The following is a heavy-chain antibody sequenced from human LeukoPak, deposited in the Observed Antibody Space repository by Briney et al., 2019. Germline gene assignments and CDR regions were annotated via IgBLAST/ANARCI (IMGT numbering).Heavy chain of an antibody. CDR3: ARSTVYFDAFDI. CDR1: GGPFSGYY. J-gene: IGHJ3*02. Sequence: SETLSLTCAVYGGPFSGYYWSWIRQPPGKGLEWTGEINHSGSTNYNPSLKSRVTISVDTSKNQFSLKLSSVTAADTAVYYCARSTVYFDAFDIWGQGTMVTVSS. CDR2: INHSGST. V-gene: IGHV4-34*01. D-gene: IGHD2/OR15-2a*01.